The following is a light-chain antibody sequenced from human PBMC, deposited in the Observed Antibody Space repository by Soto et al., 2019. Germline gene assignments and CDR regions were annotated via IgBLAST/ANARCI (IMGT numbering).Light chain of an antibody. CDR3: FSYTANDNWV. V-gene: IGLV2-11*01. Sequence: QSALTQPHSVSGSPGQSVTISCTGTNSGVGRYNSVSWYQQLPGKAPQLIISAVRQRPSGVPDRFSGSKSGNTASLTISGLQTDDEADYFCFSYTANDNWVFGGGTKVTVL. CDR1: NSGVGRYNS. J-gene: IGLJ3*02. CDR2: AVR.